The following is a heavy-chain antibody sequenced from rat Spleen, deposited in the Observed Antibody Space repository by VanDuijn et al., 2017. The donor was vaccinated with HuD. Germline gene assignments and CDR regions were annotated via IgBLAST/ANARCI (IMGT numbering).Heavy chain of an antibody. V-gene: IGHV5-22*01. CDR3: AKHRAYWFPY. Sequence: EVQLVESGGGLVQPGRSLKLSCAASGFTFSDYHMAWVRQAPKKGLEWVASISYEGSRTYYGDSVKGRFTISRDNAKSTLYLQMNSLRSEDKATYYFAKHRAYWFPYWGQGTLVTVSS. CDR2: ISYEGSRT. CDR1: GFTFSDYH. J-gene: IGHJ3*01.